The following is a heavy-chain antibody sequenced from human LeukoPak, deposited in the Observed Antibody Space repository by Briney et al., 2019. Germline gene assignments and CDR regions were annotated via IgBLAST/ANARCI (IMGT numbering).Heavy chain of an antibody. CDR1: GGSISSGGYY. D-gene: IGHD5-24*01. CDR2: IYYSGST. CDR3: ARRDRGWYFDL. V-gene: IGHV4-31*03. Sequence: SETLSLTCTVSGGSISSGGYYWSWIRQHPGKGLEWIGYIYYSGSTYYNPSLKSRVTISVDTSKNQFSLKLSSVTAADTAVYYCARRDRGWYFDLWGRGTLVTVSS. J-gene: IGHJ2*01.